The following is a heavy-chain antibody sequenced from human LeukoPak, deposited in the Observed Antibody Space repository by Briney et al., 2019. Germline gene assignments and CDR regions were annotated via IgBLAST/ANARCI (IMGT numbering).Heavy chain of an antibody. V-gene: IGHV4-59*08. D-gene: IGHD3-3*01. Sequence: PSPNTPLTSPVIRGYQRCHYRSRPRQTPGMELEPIGYIYYTGHAHHNPSLKSRVTISVDSSNNQFSLKLTSMTAASTAVYYCARRSAATYYNSKLWPDAFDVWGQGTMVTVSS. CDR1: RGYQRCHY. CDR3: ARRSAATYYNSKLWPDAFDV. J-gene: IGHJ3*01. CDR2: IYYTGHA.